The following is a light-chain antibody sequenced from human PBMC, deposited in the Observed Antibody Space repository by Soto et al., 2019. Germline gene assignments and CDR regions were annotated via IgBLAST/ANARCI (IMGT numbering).Light chain of an antibody. V-gene: IGLV3-25*02. J-gene: IGLJ3*02. CDR1: ALPKQY. CDR2: KDT. Sequence: SYELTQPPSVSVSPGQTARITCSGDALPKQYAYWYQQKPGQAPLLVIYKDTERPSGIPERFSGSSSGTTVTLTISGVQAEDEADYYCQSADSSGSWVFGGGTKVTVL. CDR3: QSADSSGSWV.